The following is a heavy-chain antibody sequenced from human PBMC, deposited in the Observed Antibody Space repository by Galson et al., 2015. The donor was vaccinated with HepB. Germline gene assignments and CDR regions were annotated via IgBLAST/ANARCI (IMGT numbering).Heavy chain of an antibody. CDR2: IKSKTSGGTT. V-gene: IGHV3-49*03. Sequence: SLRLSCAGSGFPFGNYAMSWFRQAPGKGLEWLGYIKSKTSGGTTQYAASVRGRFTISRDDSASLAYLQMNNLRIEDTAMYYCTLGGAAAYWGQGTLVTVSS. D-gene: IGHD2-15*01. CDR1: GFPFGNYA. CDR3: TLGGAAAY. J-gene: IGHJ4*02.